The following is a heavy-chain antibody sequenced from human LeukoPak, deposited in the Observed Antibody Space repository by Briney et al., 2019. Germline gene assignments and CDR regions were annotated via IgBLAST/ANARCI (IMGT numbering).Heavy chain of an antibody. CDR2: ISYSGGT. Sequence: SQTLSLTCTVSGGSISTGGYYWSWIRQPPGKGLEWIGYISYSGGTYYNPSLKSRVTISIDRSKNQFSLKLSSVTAADTAVYYCARLGYCSGGSCAQFDYWGQGTLVTVSS. D-gene: IGHD2-15*01. CDR1: GGSISTGGYY. J-gene: IGHJ4*02. V-gene: IGHV4-30-4*01. CDR3: ARLGYCSGGSCAQFDY.